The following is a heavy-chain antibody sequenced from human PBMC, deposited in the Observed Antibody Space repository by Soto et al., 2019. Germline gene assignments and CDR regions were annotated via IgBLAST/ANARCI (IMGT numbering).Heavy chain of an antibody. Sequence: GGSLRLSCAASGFTFSNAWMSWVRQAPGKGLEWVGRIKSKTDGGTIDYAAPVKGRFTISRDDSKNTLYLQMNSLKTEDTAVYYCTTGLGGRQLVGLPGDDAFDIWGQGTMVTVSS. V-gene: IGHV3-15*01. J-gene: IGHJ3*02. D-gene: IGHD6-6*01. CDR3: TTGLGGRQLVGLPGDDAFDI. CDR1: GFTFSNAW. CDR2: IKSKTDGGTI.